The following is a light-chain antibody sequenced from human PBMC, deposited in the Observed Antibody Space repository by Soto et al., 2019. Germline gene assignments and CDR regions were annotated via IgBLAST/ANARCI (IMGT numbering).Light chain of an antibody. CDR2: DVS. CDR1: ESVGSD. J-gene: IGKJ4*01. CDR3: HKRDSWPLN. V-gene: IGKV3-11*02. Sequence: ENVLTQSPATLSLSPGEGATLSCRASESVGSDLAWYQQKPGQPPRLLIYDVSGRATGVPPRFSGSGSGRDFTRTIGSLEPEEFAVYYGHKRDSWPLNCGGGPKVEIK.